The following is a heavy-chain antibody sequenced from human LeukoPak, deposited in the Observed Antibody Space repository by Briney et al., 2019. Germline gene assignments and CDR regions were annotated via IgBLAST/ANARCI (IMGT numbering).Heavy chain of an antibody. D-gene: IGHD5-18*01. V-gene: IGHV4-34*01. CDR3: ARPLSYGDDAFDI. CDR1: GGSFSGYY. Sequence: SETLSLTCAVYGGSFSGYYWSWIRQPPGKGREWSGEINHSGSTNYNPSLKSRVTISVDTSKNQFSLKLSSVTAADTAVYYCARPLSYGDDAFDIWGQGTMVTVSS. J-gene: IGHJ3*02. CDR2: INHSGST.